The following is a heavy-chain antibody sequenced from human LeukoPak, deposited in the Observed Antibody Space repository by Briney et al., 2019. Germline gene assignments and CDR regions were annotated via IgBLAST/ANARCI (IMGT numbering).Heavy chain of an antibody. J-gene: IGHJ3*02. Sequence: GGSLRLSCAVSGFSLSDHYMDWVRQGPGKGLEWIARSRNKQNSYTTVYAASAKDRFTISRDPSKDSLYLQMNSLKSEDTALYYCVRGYNSFDTGGQGTAVTVSS. CDR3: VRGYNSFDT. CDR1: GFSLSDHY. V-gene: IGHV3-72*01. CDR2: SRNKQNSYTT. D-gene: IGHD2-2*02.